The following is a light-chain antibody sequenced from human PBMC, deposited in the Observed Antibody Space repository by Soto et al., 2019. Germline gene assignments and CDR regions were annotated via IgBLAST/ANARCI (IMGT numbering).Light chain of an antibody. Sequence: EIVLTQSPGTLSLSPGERATLSCRASQIVSSTYLAWFQQKPGQAPRLLMYGASTRATGIPDRFSGSGSGTDFTLTISGLEPEDFALYYCQQYYVTPPNTFGGGTKVDIK. CDR1: QIVSSTY. V-gene: IGKV3-20*01. CDR2: GAS. CDR3: QQYYVTPPNT. J-gene: IGKJ4*01.